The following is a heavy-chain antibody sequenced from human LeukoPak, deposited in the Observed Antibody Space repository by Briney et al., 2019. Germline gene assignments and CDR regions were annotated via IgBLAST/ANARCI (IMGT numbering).Heavy chain of an antibody. CDR1: GGSISSSSYY. V-gene: IGHV4-39*01. Sequence: SETLSLTCTVSGGSISSSSYYWGWIRQPPGKGLEWIGSIYYSGSTYYNPSLKSRVTISVDTSKTEFSLKLSSVTAANTAVYYCARHVYDLVGGRYCSGGSCYGLGFYFDYWGQGTLVTVSS. CDR2: IYYSGST. CDR3: ARHVYDLVGGRYCSGGSCYGLGFYFDY. J-gene: IGHJ4*02. D-gene: IGHD2-15*01.